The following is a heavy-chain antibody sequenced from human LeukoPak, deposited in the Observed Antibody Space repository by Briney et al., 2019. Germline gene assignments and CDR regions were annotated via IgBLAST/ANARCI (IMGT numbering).Heavy chain of an antibody. J-gene: IGHJ4*02. Sequence: ASVKVSCKASGYTFTSYGISWVRQAPGQGLEWMGWISAYNGNTNYAQKLQGRVTMATDTYTSTAYMELRSLRSDDTAVYYCARDRSIAARPRSSPFDYWGQGTLVTVSS. V-gene: IGHV1-18*01. CDR2: ISAYNGNT. CDR3: ARDRSIAARPRSSPFDY. CDR1: GYTFTSYG. D-gene: IGHD6-6*01.